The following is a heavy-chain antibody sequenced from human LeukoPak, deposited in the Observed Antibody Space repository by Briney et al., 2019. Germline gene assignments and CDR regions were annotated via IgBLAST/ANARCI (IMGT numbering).Heavy chain of an antibody. CDR3: AREDLILGYCSSTSCKGWFDP. Sequence: ASVKVSCKASGYTFTSYGISWVRQAPGQGLEWMGWISAYNGNTNYAQKLQGRVTMTTDTSTSTAYMELRSLRSDDTAVYYCAREDLILGYCSSTSCKGWFDPWGQGTLVTVSS. D-gene: IGHD2-2*01. J-gene: IGHJ5*02. V-gene: IGHV1-18*01. CDR2: ISAYNGNT. CDR1: GYTFTSYG.